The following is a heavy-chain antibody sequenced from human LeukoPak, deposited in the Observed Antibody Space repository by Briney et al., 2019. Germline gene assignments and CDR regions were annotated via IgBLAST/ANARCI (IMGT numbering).Heavy chain of an antibody. D-gene: IGHD6-13*01. CDR3: ARDLAAAGLFDY. CDR1: GFTFSSYA. V-gene: IGHV3-30-3*01. CDR2: MSYDGSNK. J-gene: IGHJ4*02. Sequence: GGSLRLSCAASGFTFSSYAMHWVRQAPGKGLEWVAVMSYDGSNKYYADSVKGRFTISRDNSKSTLYLQMNSLRAEDTAVYYCARDLAAAGLFDYWGQGTLVTVSS.